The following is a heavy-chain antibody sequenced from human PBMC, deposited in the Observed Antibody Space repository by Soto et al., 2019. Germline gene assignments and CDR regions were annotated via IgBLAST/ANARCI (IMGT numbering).Heavy chain of an antibody. V-gene: IGHV4-34*01. CDR2: INHSGST. CDR1: GGSFSGYY. CDR3: ARDKITGLFDY. J-gene: IGHJ4*02. D-gene: IGHD2-8*02. Sequence: TSETLSLTCAVYGGSFSGYYWTWIRQPPGTGLEWIGEINHSGSTNYNPSLKSRVTISVDTSKNQFSLKLTSVTAADTAVYYCARDKITGLFDYRGQATRVTVAS.